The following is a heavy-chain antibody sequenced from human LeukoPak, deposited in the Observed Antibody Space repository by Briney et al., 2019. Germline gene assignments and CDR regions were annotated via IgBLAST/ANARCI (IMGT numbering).Heavy chain of an antibody. CDR3: ARRAGRYYYYYYYMDV. D-gene: IGHD6-19*01. CDR1: GGSISSYY. V-gene: IGHV4-59*12. J-gene: IGHJ6*03. CDR2: IYYSGST. Sequence: SETLSLTCTVSGGSISSYYWSWIRQPPGKGLEWIGYIYYSGSTNYNPSLKSRVTISVDTSKNQFSLKLSSVTAADTAVYYCARRAGRYYYYYYYMDVWGKGTTVTVSS.